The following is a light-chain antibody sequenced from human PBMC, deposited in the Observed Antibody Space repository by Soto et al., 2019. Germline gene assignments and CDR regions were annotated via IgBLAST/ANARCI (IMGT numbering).Light chain of an antibody. CDR1: QSVLYSSNNKDY. CDR3: QQYYSTPWT. Sequence: DIVMTQSPESLAVSLGERATINCKSNQSVLYSSNNKDYLAWYQQKPGRPPKLLLYWASTRESGVPDRFSGSGSGTDFTLTISSLQAEDVAVYYCQQYYSTPWTFGQGTKVEIK. J-gene: IGKJ1*01. V-gene: IGKV4-1*01. CDR2: WAS.